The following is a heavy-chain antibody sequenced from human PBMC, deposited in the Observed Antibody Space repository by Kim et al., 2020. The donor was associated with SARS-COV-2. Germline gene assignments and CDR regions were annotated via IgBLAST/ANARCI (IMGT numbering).Heavy chain of an antibody. Sequence: GGSLRLSCAASGFTFSSYAMHWVRQAPGKGLEWVAVISYDGSNKYYADSVKGRFTISRDNSKNTLYLQMNSLRAEDTAVYYCARRDHFDYWGQGTLVTVSS. CDR1: GFTFSSYA. CDR3: ARRDHFDY. CDR2: ISYDGSNK. J-gene: IGHJ4*02. V-gene: IGHV3-30*04.